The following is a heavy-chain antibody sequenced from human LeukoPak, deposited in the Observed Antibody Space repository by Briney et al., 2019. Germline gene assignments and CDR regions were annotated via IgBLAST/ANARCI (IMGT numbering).Heavy chain of an antibody. D-gene: IGHD4-23*01. CDR3: AKDLWVVTPGRDY. CDR1: GFTFSSYA. CDR2: ISGSGGST. J-gene: IGHJ4*02. Sequence: GGSLRLSCAASGFTFSSYAMSWVHQAPGKGLEWVSAISGSGGSTYYAGSVKGRFTISRDNSKDTLYLQMNSLRAEDTAVYYCAKDLWVVTPGRDYWGQGTLVTVSS. V-gene: IGHV3-23*01.